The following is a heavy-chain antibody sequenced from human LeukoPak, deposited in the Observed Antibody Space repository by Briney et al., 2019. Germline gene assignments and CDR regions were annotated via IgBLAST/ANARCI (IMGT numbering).Heavy chain of an antibody. J-gene: IGHJ2*01. D-gene: IGHD3-22*01. CDR2: IYHSGST. CDR3: ARVYDSSGRYWYFDL. V-gene: IGHV4-38-2*02. CDR1: GYSISSGYY. Sequence: SETLSLTCTVSGYSISSGYYWGWIRQPPGKGLEWIGSIYHSGSTYYNPSLKSRVTISVDTSKNQFSLKLSSVTAADTAVYYCARVYDSSGRYWYFDLWGRGTLVTVSS.